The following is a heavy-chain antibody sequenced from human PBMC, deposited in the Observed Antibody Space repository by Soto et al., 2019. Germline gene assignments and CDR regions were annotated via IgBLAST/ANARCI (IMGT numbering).Heavy chain of an antibody. CDR2: IIPIFGTA. D-gene: IGHD3-22*01. Sequence: QMQLVQSGAEVKKPGSSVKVSCKASGGTFSSYAISWVRQAPGQGLEWMGGIIPIFGTANYAQKFQGRVTITADESTSTAYMELSSLRSEDTAVYYCARTLGYYYDSSGPSDAFDIWGQGTMVTVSS. CDR1: GGTFSSYA. CDR3: ARTLGYYYDSSGPSDAFDI. V-gene: IGHV1-69*01. J-gene: IGHJ3*02.